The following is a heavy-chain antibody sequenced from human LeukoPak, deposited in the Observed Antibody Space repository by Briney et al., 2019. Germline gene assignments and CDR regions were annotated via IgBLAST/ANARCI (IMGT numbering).Heavy chain of an antibody. CDR1: GGTFSSYA. Sequence: ASVKVSCKASGGTFSSYAISWVRQAPGQGLEWMGGIIPIFGTANYAQKLQGRVTITTDESTSTAYMELSSLRSEDTAVYYCASPRETLEQYLALGYWGQGTLVTVSS. D-gene: IGHD1/OR15-1a*01. V-gene: IGHV1-69*05. CDR3: ASPRETLEQYLALGY. J-gene: IGHJ4*02. CDR2: IIPIFGTA.